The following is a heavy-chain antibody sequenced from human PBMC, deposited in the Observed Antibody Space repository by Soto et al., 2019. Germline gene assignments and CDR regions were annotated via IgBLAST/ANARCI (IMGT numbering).Heavy chain of an antibody. CDR1: GFIFSGSG. V-gene: IGHV3-30*03. CDR2: VSNDGIRK. Sequence: QVQLVESGGGVVQPGRSLRLTCAASGFIFSGSGMHWVRQAPGKGLEWVALVSNDGIRKYYGDSVKGRFTISRDNAENTLYLQMNSLRAEDTAVYYCARWVGGSLSDNSGKYDSWGQGTLVTVSS. J-gene: IGHJ5*01. D-gene: IGHD3-22*01. CDR3: ARWVGGSLSDNSGKYDS.